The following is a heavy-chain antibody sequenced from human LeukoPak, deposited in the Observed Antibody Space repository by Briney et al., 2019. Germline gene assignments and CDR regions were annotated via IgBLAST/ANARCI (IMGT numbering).Heavy chain of an antibody. CDR3: TTELDVRPNHY. V-gene: IGHV3-15*01. Sequence: GGSLRLSCAASRFIFNTYAMFWVRQAPGKGLEWVGRIKRKSDGGTTDYAAPVKGRFTISRDDSKNTLYLQMNSLKSEDTAVYYCTTELDVRPNHYWGQGTLVTVSS. CDR2: IKRKSDGGTT. CDR1: RFIFNTYA. D-gene: IGHD1-14*01. J-gene: IGHJ4*02.